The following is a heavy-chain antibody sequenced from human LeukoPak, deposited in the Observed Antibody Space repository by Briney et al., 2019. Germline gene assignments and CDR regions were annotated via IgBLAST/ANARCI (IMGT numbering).Heavy chain of an antibody. V-gene: IGHV3-21*01. CDR1: GFTFSSYS. CDR3: ARDGGKGYYYGMDV. J-gene: IGHJ6*02. Sequence: GGSLRLSCAASGFTFSSYSMNWVRQAPGKGLEWVSSISSSSSYIYYADSVKGRFTTSRDNAKNSLYLQMNSLRAEDTAVYYCARDGGKGYYYGMDVWGQGTTVTVSS. D-gene: IGHD2-15*01. CDR2: ISSSSSYI.